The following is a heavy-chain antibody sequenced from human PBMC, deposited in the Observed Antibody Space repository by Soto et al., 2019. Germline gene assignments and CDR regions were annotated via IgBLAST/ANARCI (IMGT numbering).Heavy chain of an antibody. CDR1: GGTFSSYA. Sequence: QVQLVQSGAEVKKPGSSVKVSCKASGGTFSSYAISWVRQAPGQGLEWMGGIIPIFGTANYAQKFQGRVTITADESTSTAYMELSSLRSEDTAVYYCARKHCGGDCYPPYYYYYGMDVWGQGTTVTVSS. V-gene: IGHV1-69*01. J-gene: IGHJ6*02. CDR2: IIPIFGTA. CDR3: ARKHCGGDCYPPYYYYYGMDV. D-gene: IGHD2-21*02.